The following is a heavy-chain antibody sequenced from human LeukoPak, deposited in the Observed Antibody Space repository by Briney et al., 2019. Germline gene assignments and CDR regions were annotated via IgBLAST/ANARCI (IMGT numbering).Heavy chain of an antibody. D-gene: IGHD3-22*01. CDR2: IYYSGST. CDR1: GGSISSSSYY. V-gene: IGHV4-39*07. Sequence: SETLSLTCTVSGGSISSSSYYWGWIRQPPGKGLEWIGSIYYSGSTYYNPSLKSRVTISVDTSKNQFSLKLSSVTAADTAVYYCARGVRPREHYYDSSGSYGGGHFDYWGQGTLVTVSS. J-gene: IGHJ4*02. CDR3: ARGVRPREHYYDSSGSYGGGHFDY.